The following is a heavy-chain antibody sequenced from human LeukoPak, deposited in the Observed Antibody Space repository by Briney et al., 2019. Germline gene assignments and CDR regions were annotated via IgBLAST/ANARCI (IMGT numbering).Heavy chain of an antibody. V-gene: IGHV1-18*01. CDR3: AREEYSSSSLDY. Sequence: ASAKVSCKASGYTFTSYGISWVRQAPGQGLEWMGWISAYNGNTNYAQKLQGRVTMTTDTSTSTAYIELRSLRSDDTAVYYCAREEYSSSSLDYWGQGTLVTVSS. J-gene: IGHJ4*02. CDR2: ISAYNGNT. CDR1: GYTFTSYG. D-gene: IGHD6-6*01.